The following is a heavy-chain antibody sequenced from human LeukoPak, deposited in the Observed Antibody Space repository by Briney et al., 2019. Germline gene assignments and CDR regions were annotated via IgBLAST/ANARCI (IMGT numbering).Heavy chain of an antibody. CDR3: ATPLVAAYRTSNDY. CDR2: ISGSGGST. Sequence: GGSLRLSCAASGFTFSSYAMSWVRQAPGKGLEWVSAISGSGGSTYYADSVKGRFTISRDNSKNTPYLQMTSLRAEDTAVYYCATPLVAAYRTSNDYWGQGTLVTVSS. V-gene: IGHV3-23*01. CDR1: GFTFSSYA. D-gene: IGHD2-15*01. J-gene: IGHJ4*02.